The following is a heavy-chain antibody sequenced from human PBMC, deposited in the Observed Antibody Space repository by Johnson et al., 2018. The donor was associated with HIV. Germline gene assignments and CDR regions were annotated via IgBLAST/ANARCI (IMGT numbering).Heavy chain of an antibody. CDR1: GFSVSASY. CDR3: ARDKDYGGNHDAIDI. Sequence: EVQLVESGGGLVQPGGSLRLSCAASGFSVSASYMSWLRQAPGKALAWVSVIYRGGPTYYAASVQGRFTISIDNSKNTLYLQMESLRADDTALYYCARDKDYGGNHDAIDIWGQGTMVTVSS. V-gene: IGHV3-66*01. CDR2: IYRGGPT. D-gene: IGHD4-23*01. J-gene: IGHJ3*02.